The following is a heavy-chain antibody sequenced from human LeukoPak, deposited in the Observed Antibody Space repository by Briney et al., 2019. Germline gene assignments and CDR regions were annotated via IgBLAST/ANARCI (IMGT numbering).Heavy chain of an antibody. CDR2: VNSDGSST. CDR3: AREHYDILTGYYFDY. CDR1: GFTFSSYW. J-gene: IGHJ4*02. Sequence: GGSLRLPCAASGFTFSSYWMHWVRQVPGKGLVWVSRVNSDGSSTTYADSVEGRFTISRDNAKNTMYLQMNSLRAEDTAVYYCAREHYDILTGYYFDYWGQGTLVTVSS. V-gene: IGHV3-74*01. D-gene: IGHD3-9*01.